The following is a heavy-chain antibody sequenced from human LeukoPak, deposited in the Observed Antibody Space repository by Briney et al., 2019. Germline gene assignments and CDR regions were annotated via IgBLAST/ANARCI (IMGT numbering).Heavy chain of an antibody. J-gene: IGHJ3*02. CDR1: GYTFTSYY. D-gene: IGHD6-13*01. V-gene: IGHV1-46*01. CDR3: ARVNGAAAGIGAFDI. CDR2: INPSGGST. Sequence: GASVKVSCKASGYTFTSYYMHWVRQAPGQGLEWMGIINPSGGSTSYAQKFQGRVTMTRDMSTSTVYMELSSLRSEDTAVYYCARVNGAAAGIGAFDIWGQGTMVTVSS.